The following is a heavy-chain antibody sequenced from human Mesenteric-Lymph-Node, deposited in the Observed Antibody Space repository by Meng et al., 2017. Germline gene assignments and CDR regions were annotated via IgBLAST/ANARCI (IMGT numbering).Heavy chain of an antibody. CDR2: IIPIFGTA. V-gene: IGHV1-69*13. D-gene: IGHD5-12*01. CDR1: GGTFSSYA. Sequence: SVKVSCKASGGTFSSYAISWVRQAPGQGLEWMGGIIPIFGTANYAQKFQGRVTITADESTSTAYMELSSLRSEDTAVYYCARDRHTSGYDSLYYYGMDVWGQGTTVTVSS. CDR3: ARDRHTSGYDSLYYYGMDV. J-gene: IGHJ6*01.